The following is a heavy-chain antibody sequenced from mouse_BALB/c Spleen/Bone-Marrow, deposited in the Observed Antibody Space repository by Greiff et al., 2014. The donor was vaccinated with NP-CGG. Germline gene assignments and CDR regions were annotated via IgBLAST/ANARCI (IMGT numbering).Heavy chain of an antibody. CDR3: ARGTGWYFDV. J-gene: IGHJ1*01. CDR1: GYTFTDYW. Sequence: VQLQQSGAELVMPGASVKMSCKASGYTFTDYWMHWVKQRPGQGLEWIGAIDTSDSYTSYNQKFKGKATLTVDESSSTAYMQLSSLTSEDYAVYYCARGTGWYFDVWGAGTTVTVSS. D-gene: IGHD4-1*01. V-gene: IGHV1-69*01. CDR2: IDTSDSYT.